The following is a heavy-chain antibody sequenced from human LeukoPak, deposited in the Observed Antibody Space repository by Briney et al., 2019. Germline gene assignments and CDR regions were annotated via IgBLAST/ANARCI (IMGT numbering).Heavy chain of an antibody. CDR3: ASGIVVVPAAQDY. J-gene: IGHJ4*02. Sequence: PPGGSLRLSCAASGFTFSSYAMSWVRQAPGKGLEWVSAISGSGGSTYYADSVKGRFTISRDNSKNTLYLQMNSLRAEDTAVYYCASGIVVVPAAQDYWGQGTLVTVSS. D-gene: IGHD2-2*01. CDR2: ISGSGGST. CDR1: GFTFSSYA. V-gene: IGHV3-23*01.